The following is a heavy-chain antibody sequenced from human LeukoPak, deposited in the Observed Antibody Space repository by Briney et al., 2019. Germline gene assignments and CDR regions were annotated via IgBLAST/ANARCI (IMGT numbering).Heavy chain of an antibody. CDR2: INPSGGST. J-gene: IGHJ4*02. D-gene: IGHD2-21*02. Sequence: ASVKVSCKASGYTFTSYYMHWVRQAPGQELEWMGIINPSGGSTSYAQKFQGRVTMTRDMSTSTVYMELSSLRSEDTAVYYCARSRVTAMTFDYWGQGTLVTVSS. CDR3: ARSRVTAMTFDY. CDR1: GYTFTSYY. V-gene: IGHV1-46*01.